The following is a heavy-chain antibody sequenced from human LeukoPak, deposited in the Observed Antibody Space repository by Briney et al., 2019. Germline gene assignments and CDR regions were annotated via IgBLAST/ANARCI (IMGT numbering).Heavy chain of an antibody. CDR2: IYPADSDT. Sequence: GESLQISCKGSEYSFDIYWIGWVRQMPGKGLEWMGIIYPADSDTRYSPSFQGQVTISVDKSINTAYLQWSSLKASDTAMYYCARRGEGGTYQSLDYWGQGTLVTVSS. D-gene: IGHD1-26*01. CDR3: ARRGEGGTYQSLDY. CDR1: EYSFDIYW. V-gene: IGHV5-51*01. J-gene: IGHJ4*02.